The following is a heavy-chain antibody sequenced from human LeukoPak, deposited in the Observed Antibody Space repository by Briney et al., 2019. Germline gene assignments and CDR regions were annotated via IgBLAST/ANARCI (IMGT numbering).Heavy chain of an antibody. CDR2: ISYDGSNK. Sequence: GGSLRLSCAASGFTFSSYAMHWVRQAPGKGLEWVAAISYDGSNKYYADSVKGRFTISRDNSKNTLYLQMNSLRAEDTAVYYCAKDRMVRGVILYRPHYWGQGTLVTVSS. V-gene: IGHV3-30*04. D-gene: IGHD3-10*01. CDR3: AKDRMVRGVILYRPHY. J-gene: IGHJ4*02. CDR1: GFTFSSYA.